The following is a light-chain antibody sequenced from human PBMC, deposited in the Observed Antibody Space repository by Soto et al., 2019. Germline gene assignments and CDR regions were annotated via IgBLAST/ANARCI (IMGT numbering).Light chain of an antibody. CDR1: SSNIGSNT. CDR2: GNN. V-gene: IGLV1-44*01. CDR3: QSYDTSLGAHVV. Sequence: QSVLTQPPSASGTPGQRVTISCSGSSSNIGSNTVNWYQQLPGTAPKLLIYGNNNRPSGVPDRFSGSKSGTSASLAITGLQSWDEADYYCQSYDTSLGAHVVFGGGTKLTVL. J-gene: IGLJ2*01.